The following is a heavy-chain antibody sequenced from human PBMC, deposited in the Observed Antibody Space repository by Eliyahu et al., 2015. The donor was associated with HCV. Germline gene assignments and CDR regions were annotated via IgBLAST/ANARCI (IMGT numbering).Heavy chain of an antibody. J-gene: IGHJ4*02. V-gene: IGHV4-39*01. CDR2: IYYSGSP. CDR3: ARRSWFGDYLDI. CDR1: GDSLSTSRYY. D-gene: IGHD3-10*01. Sequence: QLQLQESGPRLGKPSETLSLTCTVSGDSLSTSRYYWSWIRQPPGRGLEWIGTIYYSGSPYYNPSLNSRVTISVVASKNQFSLKLTSVTAADTAVYYCARRSWFGDYLDIWGQGALVTVSS.